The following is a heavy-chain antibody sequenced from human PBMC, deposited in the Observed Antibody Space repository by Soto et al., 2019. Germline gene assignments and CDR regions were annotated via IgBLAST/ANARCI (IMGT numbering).Heavy chain of an antibody. CDR1: GFIFSDYY. V-gene: IGHV3-72*01. D-gene: IGHD3-16*02. J-gene: IGHJ4*02. CDR2: TANKADSYTT. Sequence: GGSLRLSCAASGFIFSDYYMDWVRQAPGKGLEWVGRTANKADSYTTEYAASVKGRFSISRDDAKNSLYLQMNSLQTDDTAVYFCVRGTYYECAWRNYRYYYFDYWGQGALVTVSS. CDR3: VRGTYYECAWRNYRYYYFDY.